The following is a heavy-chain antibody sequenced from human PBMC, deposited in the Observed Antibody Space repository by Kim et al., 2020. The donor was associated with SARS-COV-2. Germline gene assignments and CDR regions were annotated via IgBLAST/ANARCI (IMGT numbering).Heavy chain of an antibody. J-gene: IGHJ2*01. Sequence: GGSLRLSCAVSGFTFDNYAMSWVRQAPGKGLEWVSGISSSGHSAYYADSVKGRFTISRDNSKNTLYLQINSLRAEDTAIYYCVKPPPVYTSDWSFWYFALWGRGTLLTVSS. CDR3: VKPPPVYTSDWSFWYFAL. CDR1: GFTFDNYA. D-gene: IGHD6-19*01. V-gene: IGHV3-23*01. CDR2: ISSSGHSA.